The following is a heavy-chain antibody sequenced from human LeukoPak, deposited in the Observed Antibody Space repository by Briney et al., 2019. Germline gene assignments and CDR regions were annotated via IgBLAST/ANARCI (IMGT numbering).Heavy chain of an antibody. CDR2: IRYEGSNK. V-gene: IGHV3-30*02. Sequence: GGSLRLSCAASGFTFSSYGMHSVRQAPGKGLEWVAFIRYEGSNKYCADSVKGRFTISRDNSKNTLYLQMNSLRAEDTAVYYCARGTTVVSLSVYWGQGTLVTVSS. J-gene: IGHJ4*02. D-gene: IGHD4-17*01. CDR3: ARGTTVVSLSVY. CDR1: GFTFSSYG.